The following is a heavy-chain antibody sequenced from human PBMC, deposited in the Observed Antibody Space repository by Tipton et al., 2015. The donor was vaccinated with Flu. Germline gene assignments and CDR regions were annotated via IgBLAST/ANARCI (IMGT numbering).Heavy chain of an antibody. D-gene: IGHD3-10*01. Sequence: QLVQSGPEVKKPGASVRISCTASGYTFTNYNMQWVRQAPGQGTEWMGIIYPSGGGTTYAQKFQGRVTLTRDKSTSTVYMELSSLRSEDTAFYYCARDRGFGAYTFDSWGQGTLVTVSS. CDR1: GYTFTNYN. CDR2: IYPSGGGT. CDR3: ARDRGFGAYTFDS. V-gene: IGHV1-46*01. J-gene: IGHJ4*02.